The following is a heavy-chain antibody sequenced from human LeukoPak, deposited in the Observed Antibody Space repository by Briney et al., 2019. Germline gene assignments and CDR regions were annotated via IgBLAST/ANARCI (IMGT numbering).Heavy chain of an antibody. J-gene: IGHJ4*02. CDR3: AKGRGAYYYDSSGYYRALDY. CDR1: GFNFRGYG. D-gene: IGHD3-22*01. CDR2: IRYDESVT. V-gene: IGHV3-30*02. Sequence: GGSLRLSCAASGFNFRGYGMHWVRQAAGKGLECVAFIRYDESVTSYADSVRGRFTISRDNPKNTMYLQMNSLRAEDTAVYYCAKGRGAYYYDSSGYYRALDYWGQGTLVTVSS.